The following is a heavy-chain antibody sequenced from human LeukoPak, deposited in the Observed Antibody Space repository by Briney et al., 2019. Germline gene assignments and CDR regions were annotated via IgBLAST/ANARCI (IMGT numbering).Heavy chain of an antibody. D-gene: IGHD1-26*01. Sequence: PGGSLRLSCAASGFTLSNYNMNWVRQAPGKGLEWVSSISSSSSYIYYADSVKGRFTISRDNAKNSLYLQMNSLRAEDTAVYYCATQTTIVGATTVDYWGQGTLVTVSS. CDR2: ISSSSSYI. V-gene: IGHV3-21*01. CDR3: ATQTTIVGATTVDY. CDR1: GFTLSNYN. J-gene: IGHJ4*02.